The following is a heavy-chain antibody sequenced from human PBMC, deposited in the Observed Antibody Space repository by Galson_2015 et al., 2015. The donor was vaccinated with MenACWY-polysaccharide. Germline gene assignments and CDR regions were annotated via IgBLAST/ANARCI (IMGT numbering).Heavy chain of an antibody. V-gene: IGHV5-51*01. CDR1: GYSFTSYW. Sequence: QSGAEVKKPGESLKISCEGSGYSFTSYWIAWVRQMPGKGLEWIGIIYPGDSDTRYSPSFQGQVTISADKSISTAYLQWSSLKASDTAMYYCARNNYAGLRGYYYGMDVWGQGTTVIVSS. D-gene: IGHD5-12*01. J-gene: IGHJ6*02. CDR2: IYPGDSDT. CDR3: ARNNYAGLRGYYYGMDV.